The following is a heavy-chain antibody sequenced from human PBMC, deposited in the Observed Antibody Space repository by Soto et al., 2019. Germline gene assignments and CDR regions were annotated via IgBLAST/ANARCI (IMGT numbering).Heavy chain of an antibody. CDR3: AGGERNSSSWQPDY. Sequence: QVQLQQWGAGLLKPSETLSHTCAVYGASFSDYYWTWVRQSPGKGLEWIGEINHSGSTNYNPSLKSRVTISVDTSKKQFSLKVTSLTAADTAVYYCAGGERNSSSWQPDYWGLGSLVTVSS. D-gene: IGHD6-13*01. V-gene: IGHV4-34*02. CDR1: GASFSDYY. J-gene: IGHJ4*02. CDR2: INHSGST.